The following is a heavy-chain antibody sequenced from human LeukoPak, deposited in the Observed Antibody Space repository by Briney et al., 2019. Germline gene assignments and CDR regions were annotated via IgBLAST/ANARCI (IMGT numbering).Heavy chain of an antibody. J-gene: IGHJ4*02. Sequence: SVKVSCKASGGTFSSYAISWVRQAPGQGLEWMGGIIPILGTANYAQKFQGRVTITADESTSTAYMELSSLRSEDTAVYYCAVAGAAAGTSPSHYWGQGTLVTVSS. CDR3: AVAGAAAGTSPSHY. CDR2: IIPILGTA. V-gene: IGHV1-69*13. D-gene: IGHD6-13*01. CDR1: GGTFSSYA.